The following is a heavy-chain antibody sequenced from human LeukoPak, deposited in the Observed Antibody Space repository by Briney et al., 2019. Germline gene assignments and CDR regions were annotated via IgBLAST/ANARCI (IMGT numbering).Heavy chain of an antibody. D-gene: IGHD3-22*01. CDR3: ARYYDSSGYSYYFDY. CDR2: IYYSGST. CDR1: GGSISSSNYY. J-gene: IGHJ4*02. Sequence: ASETLSLTCTVSGGSISSSNYYWGWIRQPPGKGLEWIGSIYYSGSTYYNPSLKSRVTISVDTSKNQFSLKLSSVTAADTAVYYCARYYDSSGYSYYFDYWGQGTLVTVSS. V-gene: IGHV4-39*01.